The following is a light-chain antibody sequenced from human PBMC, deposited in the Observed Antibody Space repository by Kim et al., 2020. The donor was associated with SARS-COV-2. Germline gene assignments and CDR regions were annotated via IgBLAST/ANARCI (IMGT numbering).Light chain of an antibody. V-gene: IGKV2-30*01. J-gene: IGKJ1*01. CDR2: KVS. CDR1: QSLVYGDGNTN. CDR3: MQDAHWPWT. Sequence: DVVMTQSPLSLPVTLGQAASISCRSSQSLVYGDGNTNLTWFHLRPGQSPRRLIYKVSNRDSGVSDRFSGSGSGTDFTLKISRVEADDVGIYYCMQDAHWPWTFGHGTKVDIK.